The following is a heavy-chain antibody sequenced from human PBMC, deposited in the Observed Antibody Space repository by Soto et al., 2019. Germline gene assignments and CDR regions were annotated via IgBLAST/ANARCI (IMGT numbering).Heavy chain of an antibody. CDR1: GGSFSGYY. CDR3: ARGPRYYDFWSGYYPNWFDP. V-gene: IGHV4-34*01. CDR2: INHSGST. Sequence: SETLSLTCAVYGGSFSGYYWSWIRQPPGKGLEWIGEINHSGSTNYNPSLKSRVTISVDTSKNQFSLKLSSVTAADTAVYYCARGPRYYDFWSGYYPNWFDPWGQGTLVTVSS. D-gene: IGHD3-3*01. J-gene: IGHJ5*02.